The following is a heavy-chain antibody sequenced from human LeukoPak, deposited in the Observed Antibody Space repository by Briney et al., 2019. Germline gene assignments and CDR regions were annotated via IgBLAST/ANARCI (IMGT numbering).Heavy chain of an antibody. V-gene: IGHV3-23*01. J-gene: IGHJ4*02. CDR3: ATGKYTNAWSHFDY. D-gene: IGHD6-19*01. Sequence: GGSLRLSCTASGFTFSSFAMSWVRQAPGKGLEWVSTISGSGGGTYYAGSVKGRFTISRDNSKNTLYLQMNSLRAEDTAIYYCATGKYTNAWSHFDYWGQGTLVTVSS. CDR2: ISGSGGGT. CDR1: GFTFSSFA.